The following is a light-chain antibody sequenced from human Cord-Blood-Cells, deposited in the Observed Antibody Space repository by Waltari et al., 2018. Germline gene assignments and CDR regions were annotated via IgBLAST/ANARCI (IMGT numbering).Light chain of an antibody. J-gene: IGLJ1*01. CDR3: CSYAGSYSYV. CDR2: DVS. Sequence: QSALTQPRSVSGSPGQSVPISCTGTSSDFGGYHYVPWYQQHPGKAPKLMIYDVSKRPSGVPDRFSGSKSGNTASLTISGLQAEDEADYYCCSYAGSYSYVFGTGTKVTVL. V-gene: IGLV2-11*01. CDR1: SSDFGGYHY.